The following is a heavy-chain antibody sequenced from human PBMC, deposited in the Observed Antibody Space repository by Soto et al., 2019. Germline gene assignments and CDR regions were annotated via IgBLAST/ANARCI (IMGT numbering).Heavy chain of an antibody. Sequence: SETLSLTCTVSGGSISSSSYYWGWIRQPPGKGLEWIGSIYYSGSTYYNPSLKSRVTISVDTSKNQFSLRLSSVTAADTALYYCARGWYYFDFWGQGTLVTVSS. V-gene: IGHV4-39*01. D-gene: IGHD2-15*01. CDR3: ARGWYYFDF. CDR2: IYYSGST. J-gene: IGHJ4*02. CDR1: GGSISSSSYY.